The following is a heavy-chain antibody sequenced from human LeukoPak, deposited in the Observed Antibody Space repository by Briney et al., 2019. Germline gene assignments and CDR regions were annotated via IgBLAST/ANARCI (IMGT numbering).Heavy chain of an antibody. D-gene: IGHD3-22*01. CDR2: ISAYNGNT. CDR3: ARDPPLYDSTGWWFDP. V-gene: IGHV1-18*01. CDR1: GYTFTSYG. J-gene: IGHJ5*02. Sequence: ASVKVSCKASGYTFTSYGISWVRQAPGQGLEWMGWISAYNGNTKFAQSFQGRVTLTRDTTTSTAYMELRNLKSDDTAVYFCARDPPLYDSTGWWFDPWGQGTLVTVSS.